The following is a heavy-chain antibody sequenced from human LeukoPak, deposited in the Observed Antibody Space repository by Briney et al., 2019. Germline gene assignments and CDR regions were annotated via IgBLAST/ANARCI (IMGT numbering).Heavy chain of an antibody. CDR1: GYSISSGYY. CDR2: IYHSGTT. D-gene: IGHD3-16*01. J-gene: IGHJ6*03. Sequence: SETLSLTCTVSGYSISSGYYWGWIRQPPGKGLEWIALIYHSGTTYYNPSLKSRVTISVDTSKNQFSLKLSSVTAADTAVYYCARVWAPGYYYYMDVWGKGTTVTVSS. V-gene: IGHV4-38-2*02. CDR3: ARVWAPGYYYYMDV.